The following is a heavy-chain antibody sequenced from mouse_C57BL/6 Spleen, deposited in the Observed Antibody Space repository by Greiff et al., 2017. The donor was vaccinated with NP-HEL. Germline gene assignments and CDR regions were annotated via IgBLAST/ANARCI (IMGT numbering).Heavy chain of an antibody. CDR2: IAPEDGET. CDR1: GFNIKDYY. Sequence: VQLQQSGAELVKPGASVKLSCTASGFNIKDYYMHWVKQRTEQGLEWIGRIAPEDGETKYAPKFQGKATIPADTSSNTPYLQHSSLSSEDTAVYYWADMPYGYDGGAWFAYWGQGTLVTVSA. J-gene: IGHJ3*01. D-gene: IGHD2-2*01. V-gene: IGHV14-2*01. CDR3: ADMPYGYDGGAWFAY.